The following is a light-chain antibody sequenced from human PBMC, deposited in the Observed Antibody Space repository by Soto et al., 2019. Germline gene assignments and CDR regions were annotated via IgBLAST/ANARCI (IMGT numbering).Light chain of an antibody. V-gene: IGLV2-14*01. CDR2: EVS. CDR1: SSDVGGYNY. Sequence: QSALTQPASVSGSPGQSITISCTGTSSDVGGYNYVSWYQPHPGKAPKLMIYEVSNRPSGVSNRFSGSKSGNTASLTISGLQAEDEADYYCSSYTSSDYVFGTGTKVTVL. J-gene: IGLJ1*01. CDR3: SSYTSSDYV.